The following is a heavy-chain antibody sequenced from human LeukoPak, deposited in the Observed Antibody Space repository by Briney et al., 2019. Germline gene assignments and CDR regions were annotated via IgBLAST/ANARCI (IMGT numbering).Heavy chain of an antibody. CDR1: GFTFSSYA. CDR2: ISGSGGST. V-gene: IGHV3-23*01. CDR3: AKVLVELLWFGDLVLEY. Sequence: PGGSLRLSRAASGFTFSSYAMSWVRQAPGKGLEWVSAISGSGGSTYYADSVKGRFTISRDNSKNTLYLQMNSLRAEDTAVYYCAKVLVELLWFGDLVLEYWGQGTLVTVSS. J-gene: IGHJ4*02. D-gene: IGHD3-10*01.